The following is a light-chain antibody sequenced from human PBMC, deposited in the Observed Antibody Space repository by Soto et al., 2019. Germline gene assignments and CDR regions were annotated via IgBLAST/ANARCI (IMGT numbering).Light chain of an antibody. CDR2: GAS. Sequence: EIVMTQSPATLPVSPGERATLSCRASQSVSGNLAWYQQKPGQAPRLLIYGASTRATGIPARFSGSGSGTESTLTIGSVQYEDFAVYYCPQYNNWPPSFGQGTKVEVK. J-gene: IGKJ1*01. CDR3: PQYNNWPPS. V-gene: IGKV3-15*01. CDR1: QSVSGN.